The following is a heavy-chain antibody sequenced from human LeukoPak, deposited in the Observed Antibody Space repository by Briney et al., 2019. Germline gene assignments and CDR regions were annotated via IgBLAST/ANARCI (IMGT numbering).Heavy chain of an antibody. D-gene: IGHD1-26*01. J-gene: IGHJ6*02. CDR2: ISGSGGST. Sequence: GGSLRLSCAAPGFTLSSYAMSWVRQAPGKGLEWVSAISGSGGSTYYADSVKGRFTISRDNSKNTLYLQMNSLRAEDTAVYYCSGMGGASYYGMDVWGQGTTVTVSS. CDR3: SGMGGASYYGMDV. CDR1: GFTLSSYA. V-gene: IGHV3-23*01.